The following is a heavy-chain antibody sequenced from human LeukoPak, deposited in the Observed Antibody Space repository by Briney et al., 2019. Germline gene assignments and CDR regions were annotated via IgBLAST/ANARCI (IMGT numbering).Heavy chain of an antibody. CDR2: IKQDGSEK. Sequence: GGSLRLSCAASGFTFSSYWMSWVRQAPGKGLEWVANIKQDGSEKYYVDSVKGRFTISRDNAKNSLYLQMHSLRAEDTAVYYCARGGRKQQLAQDRNDYWGQGTLVTVSS. V-gene: IGHV3-7*01. CDR1: GFTFSSYW. J-gene: IGHJ4*02. D-gene: IGHD6-13*01. CDR3: ARGGRKQQLAQDRNDY.